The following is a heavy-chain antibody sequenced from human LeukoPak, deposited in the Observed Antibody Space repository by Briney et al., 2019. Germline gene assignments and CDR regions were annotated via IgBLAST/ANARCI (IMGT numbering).Heavy chain of an antibody. CDR1: GFTFDDYT. V-gene: IGHV3-9*01. CDR2: ISWNSGSI. J-gene: IGHJ4*02. CDR3: ARGEPSSSFDY. Sequence: PGRSLRLSCAASGFTFDDYTMHWVRQAPGKGLEWVSGISWNSGSIGYADSVKGRFTISRDNAKNSLYLQMNSLRAEDTAVYYCARGEPSSSFDYWGQGTLVTVSS. D-gene: IGHD6-6*01.